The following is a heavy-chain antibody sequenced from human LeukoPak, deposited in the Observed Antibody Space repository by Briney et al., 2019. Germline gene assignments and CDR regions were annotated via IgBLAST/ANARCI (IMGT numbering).Heavy chain of an antibody. CDR2: IYSGGST. Sequence: GGSLRLSCAASGFTVSSNYMSWVRQAPGKGLEWVSVIYSGGSTYYADSVKGRFTISRDNSKNTLYLQMNSLRAEDTAVYYCARAGWDGDYPYGMDVWGQGTTVTVSS. CDR1: GFTVSSNY. CDR3: ARAGWDGDYPYGMDV. V-gene: IGHV3-66*01. D-gene: IGHD1-26*01. J-gene: IGHJ6*02.